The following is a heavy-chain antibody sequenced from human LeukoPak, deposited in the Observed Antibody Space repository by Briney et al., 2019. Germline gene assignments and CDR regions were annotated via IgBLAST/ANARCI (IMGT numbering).Heavy chain of an antibody. CDR3: ARGRAVVVPAARARGVDY. CDR2: IYYSGST. J-gene: IGHJ4*02. V-gene: IGHV4-39*01. Sequence: SETLSLTCSVSGGSISSSSYYWGWSRQPPEKGLEWIGSIYYSGSTYYNPSLKSRVTISVDTSKNQFSLKLSSVTAADTAVYYCARGRAVVVPAARARGVDYWGQGTLVTVSS. CDR1: GGSISSSSYY. D-gene: IGHD2-2*01.